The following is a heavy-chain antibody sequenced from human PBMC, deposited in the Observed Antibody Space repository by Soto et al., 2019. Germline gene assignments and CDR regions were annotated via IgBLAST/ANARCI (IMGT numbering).Heavy chain of an antibody. Sequence: PGGSLRLSCAASGFTFSNAWMSWVRQAPGKGLEWVGRIKSKVDSATTDYAAPVKGRFSISRDDSRNTLYLQMNSLKIEDTVVYYCTTDDPINRNWGQGTLVTVSS. CDR3: TTDDPINRN. J-gene: IGHJ4*02. CDR2: IKSKVDSATT. V-gene: IGHV3-15*01. CDR1: GFTFSNAW.